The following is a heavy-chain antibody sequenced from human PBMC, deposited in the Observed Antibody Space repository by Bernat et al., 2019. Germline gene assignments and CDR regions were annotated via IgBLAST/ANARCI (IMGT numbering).Heavy chain of an antibody. Sequence: EVQLLESGGGLVQPGGSLRLSCAASGFTFSSYAMSWVRQAPGKGLEWVSAISGSGGSTYYADSVEGRFTISRDNSKNTLYLQMNSLRAEDTAVYYCAKFDGCTGGVCYTGYYYYMDVWGKGTTVTVSS. D-gene: IGHD2-8*02. V-gene: IGHV3-23*01. CDR1: GFTFSSYA. CDR2: ISGSGGST. CDR3: AKFDGCTGGVCYTGYYYYMDV. J-gene: IGHJ6*03.